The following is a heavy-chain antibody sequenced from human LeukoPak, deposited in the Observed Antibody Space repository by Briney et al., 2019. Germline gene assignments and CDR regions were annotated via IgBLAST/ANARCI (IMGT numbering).Heavy chain of an antibody. CDR3: ARDAAPVAGIDKNWFDP. V-gene: IGHV3-30*04. D-gene: IGHD6-19*01. CDR1: GFTFSSYA. Sequence: GRSLRLSCAASGFTFSSYAMHWVRQAPGKGLEWVAVISYDGSNKYYADSVKGRFTISRDNSKNTLYLQMNSLRAEGTAVYYCARDAAPVAGIDKNWFDPWGQGTLVTVSS. CDR2: ISYDGSNK. J-gene: IGHJ5*02.